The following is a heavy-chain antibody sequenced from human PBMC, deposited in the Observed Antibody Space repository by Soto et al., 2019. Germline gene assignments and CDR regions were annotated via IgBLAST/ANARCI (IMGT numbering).Heavy chain of an antibody. J-gene: IGHJ4*02. CDR3: ARRGYPAWEGVDY. Sequence: QVQLVQSGAEVKKPGASVKVSCKASGYTFTSYGISWVRQAPGQGLEWMGWSSAYKGNTKYAHKLQGGCNMTTVTPTSPAYMELRSLGSDDTAVYCCARRGYPAWEGVDYWGQGSLVAVAS. D-gene: IGHD5-12*01. V-gene: IGHV1-18*01. CDR1: GYTFTSYG. CDR2: SSAYKGNT.